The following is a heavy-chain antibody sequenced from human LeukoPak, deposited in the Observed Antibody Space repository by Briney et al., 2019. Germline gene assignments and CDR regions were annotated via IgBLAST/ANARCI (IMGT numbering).Heavy chain of an antibody. Sequence: SGPALVKPTQTLTLTCTFSGFSLSTGGMRVSWIRQPPGKALEWLARIDWDDDKFYSTSLKTRLTISKDTSKNQVVLTMTNMDPVDTATYYCARLNSGTYLDYWGQGTLVTVSS. D-gene: IGHD1-26*01. CDR3: ARLNSGTYLDY. J-gene: IGHJ4*02. V-gene: IGHV2-70*04. CDR1: GFSLSTGGMR. CDR2: IDWDDDK.